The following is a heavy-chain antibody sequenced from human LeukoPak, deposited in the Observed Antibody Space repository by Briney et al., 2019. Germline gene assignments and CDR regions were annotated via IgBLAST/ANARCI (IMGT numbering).Heavy chain of an antibody. CDR3: ARKDYDSSGYFDY. CDR2: IYTSGST. CDR1: GGSISSGSYY. Sequence: SQTLSLTCTVSGGSISSGSYYWSWIRQPAGKGLEWIGRIYTSGSTNYNPSLKSRVTISVDTSKNQFSLKLSSVTAADTAVYYCARKDYDSSGYFDYWGQGTLVTVSS. V-gene: IGHV4-61*02. J-gene: IGHJ4*02. D-gene: IGHD3-22*01.